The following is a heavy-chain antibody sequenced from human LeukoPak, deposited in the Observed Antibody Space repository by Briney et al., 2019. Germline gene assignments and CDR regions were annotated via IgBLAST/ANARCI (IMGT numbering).Heavy chain of an antibody. CDR2: ISSSSSSTI. J-gene: IGHJ6*04. V-gene: IGHV3-11*04. CDR3: AELGITMIGGV. CDR1: GFTFSDYY. D-gene: IGHD3-10*02. Sequence: PGGSLRLSCAASGFTFSDYYMSWIRQAPGKGLEWVSYISSSSSSTIYYADSVKGRFTISRDNAKNSLYLQMNSLRAEDTAVYYCAELGITMIGGVWGKGTTVTISS.